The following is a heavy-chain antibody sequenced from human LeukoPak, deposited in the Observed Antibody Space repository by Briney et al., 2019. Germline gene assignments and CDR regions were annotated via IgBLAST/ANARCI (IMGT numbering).Heavy chain of an antibody. CDR3: AREKMSNWFDP. J-gene: IGHJ5*02. CDR1: GFTFSSYA. Sequence: PGRSLRLSCAASGFTFSSYAMHWVRQAPGKGLEWVAVISYDGSNKYYADSVKGRFTISRDNSKNTLYLQMNSLRPEDTAVYYCAREKMSNWFDPWGQGTLVTVSS. V-gene: IGHV3-30*04. CDR2: ISYDGSNK. D-gene: IGHD5-24*01.